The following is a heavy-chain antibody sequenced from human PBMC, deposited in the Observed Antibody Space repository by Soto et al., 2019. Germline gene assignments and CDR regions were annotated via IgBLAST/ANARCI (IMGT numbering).Heavy chain of an antibody. Sequence: GGSLRLSCAASGFTFSRSGMHWVRQAPGKGLEWVAVIWYDERNKYYADSVKGRFTTSRDNSKNTLYLQMNSLRAEDTAVYYCARGAGLYYYYSMDVWGQGTTVTVSS. D-gene: IGHD6-13*01. CDR1: GFTFSRSG. CDR3: ARGAGLYYYYSMDV. CDR2: IWYDERNK. J-gene: IGHJ6*02. V-gene: IGHV3-33*01.